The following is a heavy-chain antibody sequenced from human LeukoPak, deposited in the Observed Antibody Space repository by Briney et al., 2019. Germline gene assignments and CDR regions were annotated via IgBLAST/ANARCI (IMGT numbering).Heavy chain of an antibody. CDR3: ARAPGAMIVLD. J-gene: IGHJ4*02. V-gene: IGHV3-21*01. D-gene: IGHD3-22*01. Sequence: GGSLRLSCAASGFTFSSYSMNWVRQAPGKGLEWVSSISSDNNYIYYADSVKGRFTISRDNAKNSLYLQMNSLRVEDMAVYYCARAPGAMIVLDWGQGTLVTVSS. CDR1: GFTFSSYS. CDR2: ISSDNNYI.